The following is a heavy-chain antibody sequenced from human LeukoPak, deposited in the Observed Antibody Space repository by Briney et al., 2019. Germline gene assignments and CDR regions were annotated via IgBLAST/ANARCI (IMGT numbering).Heavy chain of an antibody. CDR1: GGSVSSGSYH. CDR3: AMRGYCSSTSCSDYGRMDV. D-gene: IGHD2-2*01. CDR2: IYYSGST. J-gene: IGHJ6*04. Sequence: SETLSLTCTVSGGSVSSGSYHWSWIRQPPGKGLEWIGYIYYSGSTNYNPSLKSRVTISVDTSKNQFSLKLSSVTAADTAVYYCAMRGYCSSTSCSDYGRMDVWGKGTTVTVSS. V-gene: IGHV4-61*01.